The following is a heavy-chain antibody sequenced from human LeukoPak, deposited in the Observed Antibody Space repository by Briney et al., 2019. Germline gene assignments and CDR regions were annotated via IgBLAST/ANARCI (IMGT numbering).Heavy chain of an antibody. J-gene: IGHJ5*02. CDR3: AREEIFTLPWQELIPKNWFDP. D-gene: IGHD6-13*01. CDR1: GYSISSGYY. CDR2: IYHSGST. V-gene: IGHV4-38-2*02. Sequence: PSETLSLTCTVSGYSISSGYYWGWIRQPPGKGLEWIGSIYHSGSTYYNPSLKSRVTISVDTSKNQFSLKLSSVTAADTAVYYCAREEIFTLPWQELIPKNWFDPWGQGTLVTVSS.